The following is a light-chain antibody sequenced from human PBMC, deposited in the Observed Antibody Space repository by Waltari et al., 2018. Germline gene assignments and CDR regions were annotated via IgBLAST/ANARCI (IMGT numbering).Light chain of an antibody. Sequence: QSVLTQPPSASGTPGQRVIISCSGRSSIIGRDPVNWYQQLPGTAPRLLIYSTNQRPSGVPDRFSGSKSGTSAFLAISGLQSEDESDYYCAAWDGSQFARVFGGGTKLSVL. CDR2: STN. J-gene: IGLJ3*02. V-gene: IGLV1-44*01. CDR1: SSIIGRDP. CDR3: AAWDGSQFARV.